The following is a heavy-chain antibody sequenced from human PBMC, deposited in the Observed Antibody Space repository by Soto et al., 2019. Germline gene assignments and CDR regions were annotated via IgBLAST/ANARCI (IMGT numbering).Heavy chain of an antibody. CDR3: AKKPTDVYDYGDFIDY. V-gene: IGHV3-23*01. CDR2: ISGSGGST. Sequence: GGSLRLSCAASGFTFSSYAMSWVRQAPGKGLEWVSAISGSGGSTYYADSVKGRFTISRDNSKNTLYLQMNSLRAEDTAVYYCAKKPTDVYDYGDFIDYWGQGTLVTVSS. J-gene: IGHJ4*02. D-gene: IGHD4-17*01. CDR1: GFTFSSYA.